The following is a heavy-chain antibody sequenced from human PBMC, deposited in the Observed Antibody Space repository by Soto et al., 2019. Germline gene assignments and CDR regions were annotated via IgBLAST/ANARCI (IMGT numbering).Heavy chain of an antibody. CDR3: ARDRGSSPKRYYYYMDV. V-gene: IGHV4-34*01. Sequence: PSETLSLTCAVYGGSFSGYYWSWIRQPPGKGLEWIGEINHSGSTNYNPSLKSRVTISVDTSKNQFSLKLSSVTAADTAVYYCARDRGSSPKRYYYYMDVWGKGTTVTVSS. D-gene: IGHD6-13*01. CDR2: INHSGST. J-gene: IGHJ6*03. CDR1: GGSFSGYY.